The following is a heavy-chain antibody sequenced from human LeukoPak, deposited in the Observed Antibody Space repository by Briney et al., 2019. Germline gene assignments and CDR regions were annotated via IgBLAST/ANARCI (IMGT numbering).Heavy chain of an antibody. CDR2: IYYSGST. CDR3: ARGRAATHVDY. Sequence: SETLSLTCTVSGGSISSYYWSWIRQPPRKGLEWIGYIYYSGSTNYNPSLKSRVTISVDTSKNQFSLKLSSVTAADTAVYYCARGRAATHVDYWGQGTLVTVSS. D-gene: IGHD2-15*01. CDR1: GGSISSYY. J-gene: IGHJ4*02. V-gene: IGHV4-59*01.